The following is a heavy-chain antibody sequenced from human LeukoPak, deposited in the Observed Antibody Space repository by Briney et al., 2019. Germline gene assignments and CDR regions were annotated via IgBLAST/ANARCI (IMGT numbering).Heavy chain of an antibody. CDR3: ARGAYDSSGLVDY. D-gene: IGHD3-22*01. CDR2: ISSSSSTI. Sequence: RSGGSLRLSCAASGFTFSSYSMNWVRQAPGKGLEWVSYISSSSSTIYYADSVKGRFTISRENAKNSLYLQMNSLRAGDTAVYYCARGAYDSSGLVDYWGQGTLVTVSS. CDR1: GFTFSSYS. V-gene: IGHV3-48*01. J-gene: IGHJ4*02.